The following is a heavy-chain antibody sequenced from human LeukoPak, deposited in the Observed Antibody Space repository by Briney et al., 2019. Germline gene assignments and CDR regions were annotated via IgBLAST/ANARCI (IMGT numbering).Heavy chain of an antibody. V-gene: IGHV3-15*01. CDR3: TTTHYGGYVLVGFDY. J-gene: IGHJ4*02. CDR2: IKSKTDGGTT. D-gene: IGHD4-17*01. Sequence: KAGGSLRLSCAASGFTFSNAWMSWVRQAPGKGLEWVGRIKSKTDGGTTDYAAPVKGRFTISRDDSKNTLYLQMNSLKTEDTAVYYCTTTHYGGYVLVGFDYWGQGTLVTVSS. CDR1: GFTFSNAW.